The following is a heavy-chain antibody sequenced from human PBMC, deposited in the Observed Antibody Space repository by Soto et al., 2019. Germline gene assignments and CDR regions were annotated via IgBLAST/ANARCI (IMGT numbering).Heavy chain of an antibody. V-gene: IGHV4-59*01. CDR3: ARGRDSSGNYLWYFDY. CDR1: SFC. Sequence: SFCWSRILKQPGKGLDWFGYIYYSGSTSYNPSLKSRVTISVDTSKNQFSLKPSSVTAADTAVYYCARGRDSSGNYLWYFDYWGQGTLVTVSS. CDR2: IYYSGST. J-gene: IGHJ4*02. D-gene: IGHD3-22*01.